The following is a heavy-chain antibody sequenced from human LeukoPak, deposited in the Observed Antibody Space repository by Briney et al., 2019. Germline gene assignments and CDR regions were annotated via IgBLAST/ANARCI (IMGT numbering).Heavy chain of an antibody. CDR2: VYYTGTT. J-gene: IGHJ4*02. Sequence: SETLSLTCTVSGGSISNYYWSWIRQPPGERMEWIGYVYYTGTTNYNPSLKSRVTMSVDTSKNQFSLKLSPVTAADTAVYYCARDLNGDYFDYWGQGTLVTVSS. CDR3: ARDLNGDYFDY. V-gene: IGHV4-59*12. CDR1: GGSISNYY. D-gene: IGHD4-17*01.